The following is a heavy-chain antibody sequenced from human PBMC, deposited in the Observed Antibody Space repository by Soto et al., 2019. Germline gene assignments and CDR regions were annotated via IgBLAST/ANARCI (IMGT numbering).Heavy chain of an antibody. CDR2: ITDGGGLT. Sequence: EVQLLESGGGLVQPGGSLRLSCATSGFTFSTSAMTRVRQAPGKGLEWVSSITDGGGLTYYADSVKGRCTISRDNSKKTLSLQMSSLKTDDTAVYYCAVGGDVVGTIGHFYWGQGTLVTVSS. CDR3: AVGGDVVGTIGHFY. V-gene: IGHV3-23*01. J-gene: IGHJ4*02. CDR1: GFTFSTSA. D-gene: IGHD5-12*01.